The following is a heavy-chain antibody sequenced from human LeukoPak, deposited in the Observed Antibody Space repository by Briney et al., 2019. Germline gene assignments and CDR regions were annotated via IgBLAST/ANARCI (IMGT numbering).Heavy chain of an antibody. Sequence: PGGSLRLSCAASVFTFSSYGMSGVRQPPGKGLEGIGEINHSGSTNYNPSLKSRVTISVDTSKNQFSLKLTSVTAADTAVYYCARGPPTAFDRSSYYMDVWGKGTTVTVSS. J-gene: IGHJ6*03. V-gene: IGHV4-34*01. CDR2: INHSGST. CDR3: ARGPPTAFDRSSYYMDV. D-gene: IGHD3-3*02. CDR1: VFTFSSYG.